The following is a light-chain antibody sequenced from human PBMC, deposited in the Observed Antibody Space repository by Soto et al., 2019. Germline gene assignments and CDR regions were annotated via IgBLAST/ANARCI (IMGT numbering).Light chain of an antibody. Sequence: EIVLTQSPDTLSLSPGERATLSCRASESIGDSYLAWYQQRPGQAPRLLIYETSSGSTGIPDRFSGSGSGTDFTLTISRLEHEDSAVYYCQQYGGSPPETFGQGTKVEIK. CDR2: ETS. V-gene: IGKV3-20*01. CDR3: QQYGGSPPET. CDR1: ESIGDSY. J-gene: IGKJ1*01.